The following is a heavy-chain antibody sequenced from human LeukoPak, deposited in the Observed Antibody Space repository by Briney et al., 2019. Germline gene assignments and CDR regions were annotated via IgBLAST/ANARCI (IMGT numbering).Heavy chain of an antibody. CDR2: IWYDGSNE. V-gene: IGHV3-33*01. CDR1: GFTFRSHG. Sequence: GRSLRLSRAASGFTFRSHGMHWVRQAPGKGLEWVAGIWYDGSNEDYADSVKGRFIISRDNSKNTLYLQMNSLRVEDTAIYYCARDGQNGSPYATDVWGQGTTVTVSS. J-gene: IGHJ6*02. D-gene: IGHD3-10*01. CDR3: ARDGQNGSPYATDV.